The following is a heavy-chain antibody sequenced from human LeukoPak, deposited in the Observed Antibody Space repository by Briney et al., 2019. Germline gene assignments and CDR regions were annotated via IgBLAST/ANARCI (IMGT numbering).Heavy chain of an antibody. V-gene: IGHV3-23*01. CDR1: GITFSTYA. CDR3: AKGQDYGSGSYYNENWFDP. Sequence: GGSLRLSCAASGITFSTYAMTWVRQAPGKGLEWVSAISGSGGSTYYADSVKGRFTISRDNSKNTLYLQMNSLRAEDTAVYYCAKGQDYGSGSYYNENWFDPWGQGTLVTVSS. D-gene: IGHD3-10*01. J-gene: IGHJ5*02. CDR2: ISGSGGST.